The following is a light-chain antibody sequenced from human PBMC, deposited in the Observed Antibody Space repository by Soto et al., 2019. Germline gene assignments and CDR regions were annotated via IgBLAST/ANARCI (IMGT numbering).Light chain of an antibody. CDR1: SGHSSYI. CDR3: ETWDSNTWV. CDR2: LEGSGSY. V-gene: IGLV4-60*02. Sequence: QSVLTQSSSASVSLGSSVRLTCSLSSGHSSYIIAWHQQQPGKAPRYLMKLEGSGSYNKGSGVPDRFSGSSSGADRYLTISNLQFEDEVDYFCETWDSNTWVFGGGTKVTVL. J-gene: IGLJ3*02.